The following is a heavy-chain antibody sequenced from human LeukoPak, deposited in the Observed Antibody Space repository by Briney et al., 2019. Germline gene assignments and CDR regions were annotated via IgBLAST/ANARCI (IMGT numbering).Heavy chain of an antibody. CDR2: INPSGGST. V-gene: IGHV1-46*01. CDR1: GGTFSSYA. CDR3: ARPFYNCSSTSCYEDGGAFDI. Sequence: ASVKVSCKASGGTFSSYATSWVRQAPGQGLEWMGIINPSGGSTSYAQKFQGRVTMTRDTSTSTVYMELSSLRSEDTAVHYCARPFYNCSSTSCYEDGGAFDIWGQGTMVTVSS. J-gene: IGHJ3*02. D-gene: IGHD2-2*01.